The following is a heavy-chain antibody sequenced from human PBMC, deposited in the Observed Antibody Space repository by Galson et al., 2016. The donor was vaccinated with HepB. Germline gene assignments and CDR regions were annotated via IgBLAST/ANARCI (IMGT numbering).Heavy chain of an antibody. J-gene: IGHJ4*02. CDR3: AREGTVTTRGSFDH. Sequence: QSGAEVKQPGESLKISCKGSGYRFDDSWIGWVRQMPGKGLEWMGIIFPDDSDTKYSPSFQGQVTISADKSISTAYLQWSSLKASDTAMYYCAREGTVTTRGSFDHWGQGTLVTVSS. CDR1: GYRFDDSW. D-gene: IGHD4-17*01. CDR2: IFPDDSDT. V-gene: IGHV5-51*01.